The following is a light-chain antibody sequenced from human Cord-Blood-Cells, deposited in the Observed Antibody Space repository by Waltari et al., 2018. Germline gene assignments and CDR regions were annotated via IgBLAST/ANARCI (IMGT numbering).Light chain of an antibody. CDR2: EVS. CDR1: SSDVGGYNY. J-gene: IGLJ1*01. Sequence: QSALTQPPSASGSPGQSVTISCTGTSSDVGGYNYVSWYQQHPGKAPKLVIYEVSKRPPGVPDRFSGSNAGNTASLTVSGLQAEDEANYYCSSYAGSNNYVFGTGTKVTVL. CDR3: SSYAGSNNYV. V-gene: IGLV2-8*01.